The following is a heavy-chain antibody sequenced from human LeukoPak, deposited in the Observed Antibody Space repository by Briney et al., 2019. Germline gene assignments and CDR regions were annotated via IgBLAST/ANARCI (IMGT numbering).Heavy chain of an antibody. D-gene: IGHD4-17*01. CDR3: ARHGDGDYGYLFSRSHRPYYFDY. J-gene: IGHJ4*02. CDR1: GYSISSGYY. Sequence: PSETLSLTCTVSGYSISSGYYWGWIRQPPGKGLEWIGSIYHSGSTNYNPSLKSRVTISVDTSKNQFSLKLSSVTAADTAVYYCARHGDGDYGYLFSRSHRPYYFDYWGQGTLVTVSS. V-gene: IGHV4-38-2*02. CDR2: IYHSGST.